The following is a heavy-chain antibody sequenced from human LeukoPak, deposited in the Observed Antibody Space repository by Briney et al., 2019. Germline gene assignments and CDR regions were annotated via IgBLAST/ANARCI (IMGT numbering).Heavy chain of an antibody. CDR3: AHRPSTVPDGGDAFDI. CDR2: IYWNDDK. D-gene: IGHD4-17*01. CDR1: GFSLRTSGVG. Sequence: SGPTLVNPTPTLTLTCTFSGFSLRTSGVGVGWIRQPPGKALEWLALIYWNDDKRYSPSLKSRLTITKDTSKNQVVLTMTNMDPVDTATYYCAHRPSTVPDGGDAFDIWGQGTMVTVSS. V-gene: IGHV2-5*01. J-gene: IGHJ3*02.